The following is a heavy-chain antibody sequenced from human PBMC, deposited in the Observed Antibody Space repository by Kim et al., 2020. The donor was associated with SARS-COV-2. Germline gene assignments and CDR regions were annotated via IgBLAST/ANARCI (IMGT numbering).Heavy chain of an antibody. J-gene: IGHJ6*02. D-gene: IGHD2-2*01. CDR1: GGSISSSSYY. CDR2: IYYSGST. V-gene: IGHV4-39*01. Sequence: SETLSLTCTVSGGSISSSSYYWGWIRQPPGKGLEWIGSIYYSGSTYYNPSLKSRVTISVDTSKNQFSLKLSSVTAADTAVYYCARTNYQVYGMDVWGQGTTVTVYS. CDR3: ARTNYQVYGMDV.